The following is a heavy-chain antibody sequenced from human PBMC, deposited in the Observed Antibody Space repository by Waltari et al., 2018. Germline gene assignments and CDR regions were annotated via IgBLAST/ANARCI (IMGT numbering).Heavy chain of an antibody. D-gene: IGHD6-19*01. Sequence: EVQLVESGGGLRQPGGSLRLSCAASGFTFSSYAMAWVRQAPGKGLEWVSAIYGNGGGTSYADSVKGRFTISRDNSKNTLYVQMNSLRAEDTAVYYCARDSPNSGWSDFDYWGQGTLVTVSS. CDR2: IYGNGGGT. CDR1: GFTFSSYA. CDR3: ARDSPNSGWSDFDY. J-gene: IGHJ4*02. V-gene: IGHV3-23*04.